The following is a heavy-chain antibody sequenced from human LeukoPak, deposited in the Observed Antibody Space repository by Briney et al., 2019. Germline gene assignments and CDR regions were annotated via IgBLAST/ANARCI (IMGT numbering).Heavy chain of an antibody. CDR3: ATEWFTGTSLHYMY. V-gene: IGHV3-23*01. D-gene: IGHD3-10*01. Sequence: GGSLRLSCEASGFTFSSHAMSWVRQAPGKGLEWVSFISGSGSATKYADSVKGRFTISRDNSKNTLSLLLSSLRAEDTAVYYCATEWFTGTSLHYMYWGQGTLVIVSS. CDR1: GFTFSSHA. CDR2: ISGSGSAT. J-gene: IGHJ4*02.